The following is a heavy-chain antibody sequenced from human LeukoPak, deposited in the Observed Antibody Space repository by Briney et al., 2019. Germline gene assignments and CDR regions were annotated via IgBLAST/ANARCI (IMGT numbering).Heavy chain of an antibody. D-gene: IGHD3-16*02. Sequence: PGGSLRLSCAASGFTFSSYAMHWVRQAPGKGLEWVAVISSDGSNKYYADSVKGRFTISRDNSKNTLYLQMNSLRAEDTAVYYCARDLDYDYVWGSYRPGSPWFDPWGQGTLVTVSS. J-gene: IGHJ5*02. CDR3: ARDLDYDYVWGSYRPGSPWFDP. CDR1: GFTFSSYA. V-gene: IGHV3-30-3*01. CDR2: ISSDGSNK.